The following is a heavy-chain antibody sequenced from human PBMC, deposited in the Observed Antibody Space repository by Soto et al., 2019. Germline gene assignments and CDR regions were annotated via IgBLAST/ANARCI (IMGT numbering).Heavy chain of an antibody. CDR3: ARGGGSSWTLWYFDL. V-gene: IGHV5-51*01. D-gene: IGHD6-13*01. CDR2: IYPGDSDT. CDR1: GYSLTSYC. J-gene: IGHJ2*01. Sequence: PGESLKISCKGSGYSLTSYCIGWVRQMPGKGLEWMGIIYPGDSDTRYSPSFQGQVTISADKSISTAYLQWSSLKASDTAMYYCARGGGSSWTLWYFDLWGRGTLVTVSS.